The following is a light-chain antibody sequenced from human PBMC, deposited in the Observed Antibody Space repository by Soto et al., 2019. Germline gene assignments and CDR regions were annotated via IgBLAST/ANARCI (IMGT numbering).Light chain of an antibody. J-gene: IGKJ1*01. CDR2: GAS. Sequence: ETTLTQSPATLSASPGERVTLSCRATQSVTYNLAWYQQKPGQAPRLLIYGASTRPAGVPARFSGRGSGTEFTLTLTSLQSEDFAVYSCQQYNDWLWTFGQGSKVDIK. CDR1: QSVTYN. CDR3: QQYNDWLWT. V-gene: IGKV3-15*01.